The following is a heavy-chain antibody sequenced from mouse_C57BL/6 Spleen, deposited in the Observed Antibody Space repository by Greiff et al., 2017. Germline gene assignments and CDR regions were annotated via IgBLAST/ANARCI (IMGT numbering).Heavy chain of an antibody. CDR2: IYPVSGET. J-gene: IGHJ4*01. CDR3: GRGGGGNLYYYAMDY. CDR1: GYTFTDHI. D-gene: IGHD1-1*02. V-gene: IGHV1-11*01. Sequence: VQLQQSGAELASPGASVTLSCKASGYTFTDHIMNWVKKRPGQGLEWIGRIYPVSGETNYNQKFMGKATFSVDRSSSTVYMVLNGLTSEDPAVYYCGRGGGGNLYYYAMDYWGQGTSVTVFS.